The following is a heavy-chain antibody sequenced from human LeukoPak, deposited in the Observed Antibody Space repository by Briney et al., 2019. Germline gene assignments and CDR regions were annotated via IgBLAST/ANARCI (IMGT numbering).Heavy chain of an antibody. Sequence: GASVKVSCKASGYTFTSYAMHWVRQAPGQRLEWMGWIYAGNGNTKYSQKFQGRVTITRDTSASTAYMELSSLRSEDTAVYYCARDQGEYGDYVTFWDYWGQGTLVTVSS. V-gene: IGHV1-3*01. CDR1: GYTFTSYA. CDR3: ARDQGEYGDYVTFWDY. J-gene: IGHJ4*02. D-gene: IGHD4-17*01. CDR2: IYAGNGNT.